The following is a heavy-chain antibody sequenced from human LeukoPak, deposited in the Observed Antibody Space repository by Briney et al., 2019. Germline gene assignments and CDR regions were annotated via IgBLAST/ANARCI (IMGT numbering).Heavy chain of an antibody. CDR1: GFTFSSYA. V-gene: IGHV3-23*01. J-gene: IGHJ4*02. Sequence: GGSLRLSCAASGFTFSSYAMTWVRQAPGKGLEWVSGTSGSGGSTYYADSVEGRFTISRDSSKNTLYLQMNSLRAEDTAVYYCAKAHYDFWSGYPGVYFDYWGQGTLVTVSS. CDR3: AKAHYDFWSGYPGVYFDY. D-gene: IGHD3-3*01. CDR2: TSGSGGST.